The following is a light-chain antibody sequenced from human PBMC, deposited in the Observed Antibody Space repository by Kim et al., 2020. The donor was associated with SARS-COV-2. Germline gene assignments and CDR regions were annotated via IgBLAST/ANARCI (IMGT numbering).Light chain of an antibody. CDR3: FAYLSVSDTYA. J-gene: IGLJ1*01. CDR1: SSDIGEHDS. V-gene: IGLV2-11*02. Sequence: SVTIACSGRSSDIGEHDSVSWYQQYPAKAPKCIIFDVTKRPSGVPDRFSGSKSGNTAYLTISGLQADDEADYSCFAYLSVSDTYAFGTGTKVTVL. CDR2: DVT.